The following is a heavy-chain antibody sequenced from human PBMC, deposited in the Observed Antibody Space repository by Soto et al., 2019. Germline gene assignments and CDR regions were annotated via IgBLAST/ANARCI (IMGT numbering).Heavy chain of an antibody. J-gene: IGHJ3*02. CDR1: GYTFTSYG. Sequence: ASVKVSCKASGYTFTSYGISWVRQAPGQGLEWMGWISAYNGNTNYAQKLQGRVTMTTDTSTSTAYMELRSLRSDDTAVYYCARAIVVVTAALDAFDIWGQGTMVTVSS. V-gene: IGHV1-18*01. D-gene: IGHD2-21*02. CDR2: ISAYNGNT. CDR3: ARAIVVVTAALDAFDI.